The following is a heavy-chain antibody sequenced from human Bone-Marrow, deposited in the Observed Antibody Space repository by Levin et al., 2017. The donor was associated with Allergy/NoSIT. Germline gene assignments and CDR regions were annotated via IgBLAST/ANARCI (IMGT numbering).Heavy chain of an antibody. CDR1: GGTFSSYA. V-gene: IGHV1-69*01. CDR2: IIPIFGTA. CDR3: ARDPEWLGDAFDI. Sequence: KISCKASGGTFSSYAISWVRQAPGQGLEWMGGIIPIFGTANYAQKFQGRVTITADESTSTAYMELSSLRSEDTAVYYCARDPEWLGDAFDIWGQGTMVTVSS. J-gene: IGHJ3*02. D-gene: IGHD5-12*01.